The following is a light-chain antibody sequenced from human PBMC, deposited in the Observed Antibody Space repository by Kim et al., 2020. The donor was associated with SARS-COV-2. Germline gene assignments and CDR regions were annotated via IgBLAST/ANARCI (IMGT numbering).Light chain of an antibody. CDR3: QQYNYWPPLT. J-gene: IGKJ4*01. V-gene: IGKV3-15*01. Sequence: EIVMTQSPATLSVSPGEDTTLTRAASQSVRTNLAWYQKKLGQPPRLLIHGASTRASGVPARFSGSGSGTEFTLTITGLQSEDFAIYYCQQYNYWPPLTFGGGTKLEI. CDR1: QSVRTN. CDR2: GAS.